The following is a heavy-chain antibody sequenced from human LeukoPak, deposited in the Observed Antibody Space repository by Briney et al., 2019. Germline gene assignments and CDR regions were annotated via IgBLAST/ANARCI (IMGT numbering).Heavy chain of an antibody. J-gene: IGHJ4*02. CDR2: IYYSGST. V-gene: IGHV4-39*07. CDR1: RGSISSTTYY. Sequence: SETLSLTCTVSRGSISSTTYYWGWIRQPLGKGLEWIGTIYYSGSTYYNPSLKSRVAISVDTSQNQFSLKLSSVTAADTAVYYCARGPTVKYFDYWGQGTLVTVSS. D-gene: IGHD4-17*01. CDR3: ARGPTVKYFDY.